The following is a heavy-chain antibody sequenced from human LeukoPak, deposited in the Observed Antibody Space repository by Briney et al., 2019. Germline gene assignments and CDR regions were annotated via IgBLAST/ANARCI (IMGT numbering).Heavy chain of an antibody. CDR2: MNPNSGNT. Sequence: ASVKVSCKASGYTFTSYDINWVRQATGQGLEWMGWMNPNSGNTGYAQKFQGRVTMTRNTSISTAYMELSSLRSEDTAVYYCARLTGLDDLGFFDCWGQGTLVTVSS. CDR1: GYTFTSYD. D-gene: IGHD7-27*01. V-gene: IGHV1-8*01. J-gene: IGHJ4*02. CDR3: ARLTGLDDLGFFDC.